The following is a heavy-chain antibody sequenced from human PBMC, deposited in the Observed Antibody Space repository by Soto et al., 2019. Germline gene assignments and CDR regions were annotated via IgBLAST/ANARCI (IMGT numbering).Heavy chain of an antibody. J-gene: IGHJ3*02. Sequence: EVQLLESGGGLVQPGGSLRLSCAASGFTFGNYAMIWVRQAPGKGLEWVSTIRGGGDGTYYADSVRGRLTISRENARNTVYLQVNSLRAENTAIYYCAKKGLVSLATYCSTGDCHSALDIWRQWTMVTVSS. D-gene: IGHD2-15*01. CDR2: IRGGGDGT. V-gene: IGHV3-23*01. CDR3: AKKGLVSLATYCSTGDCHSALDI. CDR1: GFTFGNYA.